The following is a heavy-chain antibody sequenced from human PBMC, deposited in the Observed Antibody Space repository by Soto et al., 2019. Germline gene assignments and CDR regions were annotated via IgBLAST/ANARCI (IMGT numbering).Heavy chain of an antibody. V-gene: IGHV4-39*01. J-gene: IGHJ4*02. CDR3: ARLCSGGRCYV. D-gene: IGHD2-15*01. CDR1: AGSISSSSYY. Sequence: QLQLQESGPGLVKPSETLSLTCSVSAGSISSSSYYWGWIRQPPGKGLEWIGSIYYTGSTYHNPSLKGRVTISVETSKNQFSLKLSSVTAAGTAVYYCARLCSGGRCYVWGQGTLVTVSS. CDR2: IYYTGST.